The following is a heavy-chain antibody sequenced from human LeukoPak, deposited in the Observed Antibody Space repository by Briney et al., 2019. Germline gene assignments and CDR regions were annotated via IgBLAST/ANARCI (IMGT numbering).Heavy chain of an antibody. CDR2: VYPGDSET. Sequence: HGESLKISCQGSGSTFPNYWIGWVRQKPGKGLEWMGIVYPGDSETRYSPSFQGQVTFSADKSISTPYLQWDSLKASATAMYYCARDNYGGNFDYWGQGTLVTVSS. V-gene: IGHV5-51*01. CDR1: GSTFPNYW. CDR3: ARDNYGGNFDY. J-gene: IGHJ4*02. D-gene: IGHD4-23*01.